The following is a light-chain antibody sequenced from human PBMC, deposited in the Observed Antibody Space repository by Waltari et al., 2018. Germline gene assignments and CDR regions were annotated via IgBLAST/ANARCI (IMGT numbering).Light chain of an antibody. Sequence: QLGVTQSPSASASLGASVKLTCILSSGHSTNAVAWHQQQPEKGPRFLMKVNSDGGHSKGDGIPDRFSGSSSGAERYLTISSLQSEDEADYYCQAWGTDIQGVFGGGTKLTVL. CDR2: VNSDGGH. CDR3: QAWGTDIQGV. V-gene: IGLV4-69*01. CDR1: SGHSTNA. J-gene: IGLJ3*02.